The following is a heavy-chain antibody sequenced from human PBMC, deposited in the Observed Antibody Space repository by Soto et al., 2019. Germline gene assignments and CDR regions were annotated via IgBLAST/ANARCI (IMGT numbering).Heavy chain of an antibody. CDR3: ARGYSSGWYYYGMDV. V-gene: IGHV3-74*01. CDR1: GFTFSSYW. J-gene: IGHJ6*02. Sequence: GSLRLSCAASGFTFSSYWMHWVRQAPGKGLVWVSRINSDGSSTSYADSVKGRFTISRDNAKNTLYLQMNSLRAEDTAVYYCARGYSSGWYYYGMDVWGQGTTVTVSS. CDR2: INSDGSST. D-gene: IGHD6-19*01.